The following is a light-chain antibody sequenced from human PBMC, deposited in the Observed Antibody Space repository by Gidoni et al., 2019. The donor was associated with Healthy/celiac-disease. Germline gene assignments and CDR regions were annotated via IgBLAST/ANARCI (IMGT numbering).Light chain of an antibody. CDR2: DAS. V-gene: IGKV3-11*01. CDR1: QSVSSY. CDR3: QQRSNWPRGIT. Sequence: ETVLPESPATLSSTPGERATLSCRASQSVSSYLAWYQQNPGQAPRLLNYDASNRATGIPDRFSGSGSGTDFTLTISSLEPEYFAVYYCQQRSNWPRGITFGQGTRLEIK. J-gene: IGKJ5*01.